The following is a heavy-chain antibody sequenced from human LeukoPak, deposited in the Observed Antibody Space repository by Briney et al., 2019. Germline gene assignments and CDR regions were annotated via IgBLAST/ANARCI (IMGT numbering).Heavy chain of an antibody. Sequence: GGSLRLSCAASGFTFSSYSMNWVRQAPGKGLEWVSVISGSGSITYYADSVKGRFTISRDNSKNTLYLQMNSLRAEDTAVYYCAKVGGSYYEEQYYFDYWGQGTLVTVSS. CDR3: AKVGGSYYEEQYYFDY. J-gene: IGHJ4*02. CDR2: ISGSGSIT. CDR1: GFTFSSYS. D-gene: IGHD1-26*01. V-gene: IGHV3-NL1*01.